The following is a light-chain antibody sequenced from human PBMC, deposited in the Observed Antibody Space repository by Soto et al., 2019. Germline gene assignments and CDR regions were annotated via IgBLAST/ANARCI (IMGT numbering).Light chain of an antibody. CDR3: QQYNNWPWT. V-gene: IGKV3-15*01. J-gene: IGKJ1*01. Sequence: IVIKQSPATLSVSPRERATLSCRASQSISDTLAWYQQKPGQAPRLLIHGASTRATGFPARFSGSGSGTDFTLTISSLQSEDFAVYYCQQYNNWPWTFGQGTKVDIK. CDR2: GAS. CDR1: QSISDT.